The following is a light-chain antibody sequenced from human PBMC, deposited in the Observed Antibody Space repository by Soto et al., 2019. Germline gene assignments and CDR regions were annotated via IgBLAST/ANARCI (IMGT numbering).Light chain of an antibody. CDR2: RNN. CDR1: SSNIGSNY. V-gene: IGLV1-47*01. Sequence: QSVLTQPPSASGTPGQRVTISCSGSSSNIGSNYVYWYQQLPGTAPKLLIYRNNQRPSGVPDRFSGSKSGTSASLAISGLRSEDEADYYCAAGEDSLSAYVVFGGGTKVTVL. J-gene: IGLJ2*01. CDR3: AAGEDSLSAYVV.